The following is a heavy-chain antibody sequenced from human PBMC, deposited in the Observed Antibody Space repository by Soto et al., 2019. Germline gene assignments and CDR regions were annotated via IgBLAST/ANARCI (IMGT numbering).Heavy chain of an antibody. V-gene: IGHV1-3*01. CDR1: GYTFNKYP. D-gene: IGHD3-22*01. CDR2: INPGNGDT. CDR3: ARKDYYDSGMYYFDY. J-gene: IGHJ4*02. Sequence: QVQVVQSGAEVKKPGASVKVSCKTSGYTFNKYPIHWVRQAPGQGLEWMGWINPGNGDTGYSQKFQDRVTITRDSSASTAYMDLSSLRSEDTAVYYCARKDYYDSGMYYFDYWVQGTLVTVSS.